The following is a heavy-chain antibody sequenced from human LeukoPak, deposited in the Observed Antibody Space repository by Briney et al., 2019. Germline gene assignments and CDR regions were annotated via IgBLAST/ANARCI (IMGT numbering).Heavy chain of an antibody. CDR1: GFTFSSYA. V-gene: IGHV3-23*01. CDR2: ISGSGGST. J-gene: IGHJ3*02. D-gene: IGHD4-17*01. Sequence: GGSLRLSCAASGFTFSSYAMSWVRQAPGKGLEWVSAISGSGGSTYYADSVKGRFTISRDNSKNTLYLQMHSLRAEDTAVFYCAKVYRAHGDYHSFDIWGQGTMVTVPS. CDR3: AKVYRAHGDYHSFDI.